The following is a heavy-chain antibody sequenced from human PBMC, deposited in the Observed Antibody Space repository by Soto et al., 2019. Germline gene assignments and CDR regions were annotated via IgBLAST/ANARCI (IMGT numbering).Heavy chain of an antibody. V-gene: IGHV3-33*01. D-gene: IGHD6-6*01. CDR3: ARDPEYSSSYYYYCYMDV. Sequence: QVQLVESGGGVVQPGRSLRLSCAASGFTFSSYGMHWVRQALGKGLEWVAVIWYDGSNKYYADSVKGRFTISRDNSKNALYLQMNSLRAEDTAVYYCARDPEYSSSYYYYCYMDVWGKGTTVTVSS. CDR2: IWYDGSNK. J-gene: IGHJ6*03. CDR1: GFTFSSYG.